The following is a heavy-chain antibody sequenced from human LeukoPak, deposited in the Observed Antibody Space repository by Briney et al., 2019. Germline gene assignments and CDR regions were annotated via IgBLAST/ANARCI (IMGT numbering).Heavy chain of an antibody. V-gene: IGHV1-2*02. Sequence: ASVKVSCKASGYTFTGYYMHWVRQAPGQGLEWMGWINPNSGGTNYAQRFQGRVTMTRDTSISTAYMELSRLRSDDTAVYYCARVGYSNVYYYYYGMDVWGQGTTVTVSS. J-gene: IGHJ6*02. D-gene: IGHD6-13*01. CDR3: ARVGYSNVYYYYYGMDV. CDR1: GYTFTGYY. CDR2: INPNSGGT.